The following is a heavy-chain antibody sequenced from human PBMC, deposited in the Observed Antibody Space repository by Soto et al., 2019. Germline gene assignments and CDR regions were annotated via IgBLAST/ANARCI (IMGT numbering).Heavy chain of an antibody. Sequence: GASVKVSCKASGYTFTSYSIVWVRQAPGQGLEWMGWTSAYSDKTNTAQKFQGRVTLTTDTSTSTAYMELRGLRSEDTAVYYCARDLQDYGDYYYYYYMDVWGKGTTVTVSS. CDR1: GYTFTSYS. V-gene: IGHV1-18*01. J-gene: IGHJ6*03. D-gene: IGHD4-17*01. CDR3: ARDLQDYGDYYYYYYMDV. CDR2: TSAYSDKT.